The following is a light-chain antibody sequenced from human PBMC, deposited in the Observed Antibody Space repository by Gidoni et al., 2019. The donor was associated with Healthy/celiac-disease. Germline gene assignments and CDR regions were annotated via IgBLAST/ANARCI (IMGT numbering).Light chain of an antibody. CDR2: GAS. Sequence: EIVMTQSPATLSVSPGERATLPCRASQSVSRNLAWYQQKPGQAPRLLIYGASTRATGIPARFSGSGSGTAFTLTISSLQSEAFAVYYCQQYNNWPYTFGQGTKLEIK. CDR1: QSVSRN. J-gene: IGKJ2*01. V-gene: IGKV3-15*01. CDR3: QQYNNWPYT.